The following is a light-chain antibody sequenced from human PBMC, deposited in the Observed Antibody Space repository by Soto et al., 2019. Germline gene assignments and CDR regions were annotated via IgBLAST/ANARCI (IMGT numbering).Light chain of an antibody. CDR1: QIISNNY. CDR3: QQYGTSPPIT. J-gene: IGKJ5*01. CDR2: AAS. V-gene: IGKV3-20*01. Sequence: VLTQSPGTLSLSPGERATLSCRSSQIISNNYLAWYRQKPGQAPRRLIYAASTRATGIPDRFSGSGSGTDFTLTISRLEPEDFAVYYCQQYGTSPPITFGQGTRLEIK.